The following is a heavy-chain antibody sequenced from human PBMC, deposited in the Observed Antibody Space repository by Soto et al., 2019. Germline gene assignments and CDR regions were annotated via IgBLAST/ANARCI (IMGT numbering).Heavy chain of an antibody. CDR1: GGSFSGYY. D-gene: IGHD5-18*01. CDR3: AREVRYSYGRQSYYYYNYMDA. Sequence: SSETLSLTCAVYGGSFSGYYWSWIRQPPGKGLEWIGEINHSGSTNYNPSLKSRVTISVDTSKNQFSLKLSSVTAADTAVYYCAREVRYSYGRQSYYYYNYMDAWGKGTTITVS. CDR2: INHSGST. V-gene: IGHV4-34*01. J-gene: IGHJ6*03.